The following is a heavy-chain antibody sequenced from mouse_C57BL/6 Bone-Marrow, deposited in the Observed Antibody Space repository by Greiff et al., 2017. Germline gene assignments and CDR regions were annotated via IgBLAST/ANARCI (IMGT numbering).Heavy chain of an antibody. CDR1: GYTFTSYW. D-gene: IGHD2-5*01. Sequence: VQLQQPGAELVKPGASVKMSCKASGYTFTSYWITWVKQRPGQGLEWIGDIYPGSGSTNYNEKFKSKATLTVDTSASTAYMQLSSLTSEDSAVYYCEKPANSNYWYFDVWGKGTTVTVSA. J-gene: IGHJ1*03. CDR3: EKPANSNYWYFDV. V-gene: IGHV1-55*01. CDR2: IYPGSGST.